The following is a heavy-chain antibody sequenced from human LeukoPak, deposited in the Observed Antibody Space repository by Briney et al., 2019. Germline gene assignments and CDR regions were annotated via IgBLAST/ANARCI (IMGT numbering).Heavy chain of an antibody. V-gene: IGHV3-7*04. CDR2: INEDGSRK. D-gene: IGHD2-2*01. J-gene: IGHJ5*02. CDR1: GFTFSNYW. Sequence: GGSLRLSCVGSGFTFSNYWINWVRQAPGKGLEWAGNINEDGSRKNYADSVKGRFTISRDNSKNSLYLQMNSLRAEDTAVYYCARDLTCRNNSCFSHWFDPWGQGTLVTVSS. CDR3: ARDLTCRNNSCFSHWFDP.